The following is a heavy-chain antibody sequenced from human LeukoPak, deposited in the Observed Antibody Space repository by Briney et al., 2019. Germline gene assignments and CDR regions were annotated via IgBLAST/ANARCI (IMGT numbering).Heavy chain of an antibody. D-gene: IGHD4-17*01. CDR1: GFTFSSYA. CDR3: AGSTVTTESYYYGMDV. V-gene: IGHV3-23*01. CDR2: ISGSGGST. J-gene: IGHJ6*02. Sequence: GASLRLSCAASGFTFSSYAMSWVRQAPGKGLEWVSAISGSGGSTYYADSVKGRFTISRDNSKNTLYLQMNSLRAEDTAVYYCAGSTVTTESYYYGMDVWGQGTTVTVSS.